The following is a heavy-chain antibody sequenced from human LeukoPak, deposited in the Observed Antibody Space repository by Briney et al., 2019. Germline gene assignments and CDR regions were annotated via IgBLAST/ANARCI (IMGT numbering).Heavy chain of an antibody. CDR1: GFTVSSNY. CDR3: ARVGSWYLPSLWYYFDY. D-gene: IGHD6-13*01. V-gene: IGHV3-66*01. Sequence: PGGSLRLSCAASGFTVSSNYMSWVRQAPGKGLEWVSVIYSGGSTYYADSVKGRFTISRDNSKNTLYLQMNSLRAEDTAVYYCARVGSWYLPSLWYYFDYWGQGTLVTVSS. J-gene: IGHJ4*02. CDR2: IYSGGST.